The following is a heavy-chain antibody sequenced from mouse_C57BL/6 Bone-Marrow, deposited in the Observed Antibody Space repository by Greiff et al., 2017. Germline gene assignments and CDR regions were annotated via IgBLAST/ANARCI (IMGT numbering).Heavy chain of an antibody. CDR1: GFTFSSYG. CDR2: ISSGGSYT. D-gene: IGHD2-3*01. Sequence: DVMLVESGGDLVKPGGSLKLSCAASGFTFSSYGMSWVRQTPDKRLEWVATISSGGSYTYYPDSVKGRFTISRDNAKNTLYLQMSSLKSEDTARYYCARQNGYYGAMDYWGQGTSVTVSS. V-gene: IGHV5-6*02. CDR3: ARQNGYYGAMDY. J-gene: IGHJ4*01.